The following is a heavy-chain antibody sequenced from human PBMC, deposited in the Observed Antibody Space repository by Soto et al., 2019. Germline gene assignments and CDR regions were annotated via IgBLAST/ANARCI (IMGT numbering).Heavy chain of an antibody. J-gene: IGHJ4*02. Sequence: SETLSLTCAVYGGSFSGYYWSWIRQPPGKGLEWIGEINHSGSTNYNPSLKSRVTISVDTSKNQFSLKLSSVTAADTAVYYCARFLGLWFGERADYWGQGTLVTVSS. CDR3: ARFLGLWFGERADY. CDR2: INHSGST. V-gene: IGHV4-34*01. D-gene: IGHD3-10*01. CDR1: GGSFSGYY.